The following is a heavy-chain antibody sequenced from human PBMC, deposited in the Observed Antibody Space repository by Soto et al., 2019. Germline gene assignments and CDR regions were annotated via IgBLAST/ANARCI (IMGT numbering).Heavy chain of an antibody. V-gene: IGHV3-30*18. Sequence: GGSLRLSCAASGFTFSSYGMHWVRQAPGKGLEWVAVISYDGSNKYYADSVKGRFTISRDNSKNTLYLQMNSLRAEDTAVYYCAKGGYSSGWSSVDYWGQGTLVSVSS. CDR1: GFTFSSYG. J-gene: IGHJ4*02. CDR2: ISYDGSNK. D-gene: IGHD6-19*01. CDR3: AKGGYSSGWSSVDY.